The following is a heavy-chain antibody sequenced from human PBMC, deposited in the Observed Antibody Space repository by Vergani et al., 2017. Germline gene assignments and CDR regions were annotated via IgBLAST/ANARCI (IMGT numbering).Heavy chain of an antibody. CDR3: ARLLGDIVVVPAAIGYYYYMDV. J-gene: IGHJ6*03. Sequence: QVQLVQSGAEVKKPGASVKVSCKASGYTFTSYGISWVRQAPGQGLEWMGWISAYNGNTNYAQKLQGRVTMTTDTSTSTAYMELSSLRSEDTAVYYCARLLGDIVVVPAAIGYYYYMDVWGKGTTVTVSS. CDR1: GYTFTSYG. CDR2: ISAYNGNT. V-gene: IGHV1-18*01. D-gene: IGHD2-2*02.